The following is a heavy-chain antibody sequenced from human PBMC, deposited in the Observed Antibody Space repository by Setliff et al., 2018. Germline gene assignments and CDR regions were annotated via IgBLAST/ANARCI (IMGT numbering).Heavy chain of an antibody. D-gene: IGHD3-22*01. CDR1: GFTFSSYA. J-gene: IGHJ4*02. V-gene: IGHV3-23*01. CDR3: AKDPTYYYDSSGYFYFDY. CDR2: ISGSGGST. Sequence: GGSLRLSCAASGFTFSSYAMSWVRQAPGKGLEWVSAISGSGGSTYYADSVKGRFTISRDNSKNTLYRQMNSLRAEDTAVYYCAKDPTYYYDSSGYFYFDYWGQGTLVTVSS.